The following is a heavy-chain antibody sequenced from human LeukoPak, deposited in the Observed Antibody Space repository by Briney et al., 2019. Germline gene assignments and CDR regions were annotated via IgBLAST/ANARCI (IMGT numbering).Heavy chain of an antibody. CDR1: GYTLTELS. J-gene: IGHJ4*02. CDR2: LDPEDGET. V-gene: IGHV1-24*01. CDR3: ATRANYYDSSGYYYVG. D-gene: IGHD3-22*01. Sequence: GASVKVSCKVSGYTLTELSMHWVRQAPGKGLEWMGGLDPEDGETIYAQKFQGRVTMTEDTSTDTAYMELSSLRSEDTAVYDCATRANYYDSSGYYYVGWGQGTLVTVSS.